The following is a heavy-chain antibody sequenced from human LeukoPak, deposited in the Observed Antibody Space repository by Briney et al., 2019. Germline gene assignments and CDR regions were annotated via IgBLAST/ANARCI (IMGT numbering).Heavy chain of an antibody. Sequence: GGSLRLSCAASGFTFSSYSMNWVRQAPGKGLEWVSSISSSSSYIYYADSVKGLFTTYREYAKKLRYLQITSLRAEDTAVYYGANVREGHYYGSWSYYTAWGQGTLVTVSS. V-gene: IGHV3-21*01. CDR1: GFTFSSYS. CDR2: ISSSSSYI. CDR3: ANVREGHYYGSWSYYTA. D-gene: IGHD3-10*01. J-gene: IGHJ5*02.